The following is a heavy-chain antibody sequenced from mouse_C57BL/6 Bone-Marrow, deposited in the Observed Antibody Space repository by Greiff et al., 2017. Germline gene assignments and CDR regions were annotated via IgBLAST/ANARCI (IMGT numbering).Heavy chain of an antibody. V-gene: IGHV14-4*01. CDR2: IDPENGDT. J-gene: IGHJ4*01. CDR1: GFNIKDDY. CDR3: TGGGAMDY. Sequence: EVQLQQSGAELVRPGASVKLSCTASGFNIKDDYMHWVKQRPEQGLEWIGWIDPENGDTEYASKFQGKATIQADKSSNTAYLQLSSLTSEDTAVYYCTGGGAMDYWGQGTSVTVSS.